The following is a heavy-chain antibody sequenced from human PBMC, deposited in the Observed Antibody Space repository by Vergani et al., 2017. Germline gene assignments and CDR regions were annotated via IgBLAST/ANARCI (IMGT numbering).Heavy chain of an antibody. J-gene: IGHJ2*01. CDR3: VRLPRGPWNFDL. Sequence: DVHLAESGGGWVQPGGSLRLSCVVSGFDFSSYIMNWVRQAPGKGLEWVSFVSTGTKSQSYAESVKGRFTISRDNTKNSLSLQMSGLRVEDTAVYYCVRLPRGPWNFDLWGRGTLITVSS. CDR2: VSTGTKSQ. CDR1: GFDFSSYI. V-gene: IGHV3-48*04.